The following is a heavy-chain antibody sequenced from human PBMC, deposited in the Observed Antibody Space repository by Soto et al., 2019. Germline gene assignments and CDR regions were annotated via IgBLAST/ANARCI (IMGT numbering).Heavy chain of an antibody. J-gene: IGHJ6*02. Sequence: ASVKVSCKASGYTFTSYYINWVRQATVQVLEWMVWMNPNSGNTGYAQKFQGRVTMTRNTSISTAYMELSSLRSEDTAVYYCARWDTAMVSHYYYYGMDVWGQGTTVTVSS. CDR2: MNPNSGNT. V-gene: IGHV1-8*01. CDR3: ARWDTAMVSHYYYYGMDV. CDR1: GYTFTSYY. D-gene: IGHD5-18*01.